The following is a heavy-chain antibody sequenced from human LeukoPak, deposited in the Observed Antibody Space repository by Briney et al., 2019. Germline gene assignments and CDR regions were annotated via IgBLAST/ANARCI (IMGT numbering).Heavy chain of an antibody. CDR1: GYSFTSYW. Sequence: GESLKISCKGSGYSFTSYWIGWVRQMPGKGLEWMGIIYPGDSDTRYSPSFQGQVTISADKSISTAYLQWSSLKASDTAMYYCARTKYSSGWTRSNWFDPWGQGTLVTLSS. CDR3: ARTKYSSGWTRSNWFDP. J-gene: IGHJ5*02. D-gene: IGHD6-19*01. V-gene: IGHV5-51*01. CDR2: IYPGDSDT.